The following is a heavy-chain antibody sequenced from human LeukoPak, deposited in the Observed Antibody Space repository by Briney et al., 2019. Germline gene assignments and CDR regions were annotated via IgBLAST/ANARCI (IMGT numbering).Heavy chain of an antibody. CDR2: INHSGST. D-gene: IGHD2-21*01. CDR1: GGSFSGYY. J-gene: IGHJ4*02. Sequence: SETPSLTCAVYGGSFSGYYWSWIRQPPGKGLEWIGEINHSGSTNYNPSLKSRVTISVDTSKNQFSLKLSSVTAADTAVYYCARVWRYFDYWGQGTLVTVSS. CDR3: ARVWRYFDY. V-gene: IGHV4-34*01.